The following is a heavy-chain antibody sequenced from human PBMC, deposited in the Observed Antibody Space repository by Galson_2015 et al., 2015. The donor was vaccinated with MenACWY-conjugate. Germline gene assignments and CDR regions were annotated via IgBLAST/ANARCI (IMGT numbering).Heavy chain of an antibody. V-gene: IGHV4-59*02. J-gene: IGHJ4*02. CDR2: SYYTGTT. Sequence: ETLSLTCAVSGGSVTSYYWSWIRQPPGKGLEWIGYSYYTGTTKYNPSLKSRVTISVGTSKNQVSLRVTSVTAADTAVYYCARSGSSGYDYDLDYWGQGTLVTVSS. CDR1: GGSVTSYY. D-gene: IGHD5-12*01. CDR3: ARSGSSGYDYDLDY.